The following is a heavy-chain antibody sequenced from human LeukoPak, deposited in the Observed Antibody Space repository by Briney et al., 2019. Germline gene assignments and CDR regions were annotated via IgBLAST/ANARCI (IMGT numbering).Heavy chain of an antibody. CDR1: GFTFSSYW. CDR3: AKISYDSSGYLYWYFDL. CDR2: INSDGSST. Sequence: PGGSLRLSCAASGFTFSSYWMHWVRQAPGKGLVWVSRINSDGSSTSYADSVKGRFTISRDNAKNTLYLQMNSLRAEDTAVYYCAKISYDSSGYLYWYFDLWGRGTLVTVSS. D-gene: IGHD3-22*01. V-gene: IGHV3-74*01. J-gene: IGHJ2*01.